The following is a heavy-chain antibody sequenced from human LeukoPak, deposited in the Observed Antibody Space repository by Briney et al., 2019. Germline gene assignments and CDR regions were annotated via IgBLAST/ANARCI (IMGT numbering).Heavy chain of an antibody. CDR3: AKRGVRGYSYGINWVER. CDR2: INPNSGGT. V-gene: IGHV1-2*02. D-gene: IGHD5-18*01. CDR1: GYTFTGYY. J-gene: IGHJ5*02. Sequence: GASVKVSCKASGYTFTGYYMHRVRQAPGQGLEWMGWINPNSGGTNYAQKFQDRVTMARDTSISTAYKELSRLRSDDTAVYCCAKRGVRGYSYGINWVERWGQGTLVTVSS.